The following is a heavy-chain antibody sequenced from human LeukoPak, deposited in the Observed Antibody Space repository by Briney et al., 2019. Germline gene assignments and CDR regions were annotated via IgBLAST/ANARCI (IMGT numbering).Heavy chain of an antibody. CDR1: GFTFSSYS. CDR3: ARDLGYGDGNAADY. D-gene: IGHD4-17*01. Sequence: GGSLRLSCAASGFTFSSYSMNWVRQAPGKGLEWVSSISSSSSYIYYADSVKGRFTISRDNAKNSLYLQMNSLRAEDTAVYYCARDLGYGDGNAADYWGQGTLVTVSS. V-gene: IGHV3-21*01. J-gene: IGHJ4*02. CDR2: ISSSSSYI.